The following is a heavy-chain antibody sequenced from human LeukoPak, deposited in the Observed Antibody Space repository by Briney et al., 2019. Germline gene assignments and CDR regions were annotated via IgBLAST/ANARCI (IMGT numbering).Heavy chain of an antibody. CDR1: GGSISSYY. CDR2: IYYSGST. CDR3: ARIYERGGYKYYFDY. V-gene: IGHV4-59*01. Sequence: SETLSLTCAVSGGSISSYYWSWIRQPPGKGLEWIGYIYYSGSTNYNPSLKSRVTISVDTSKNQFSLKLSSVTAADTAVYYCARIYERGGYKYYFDYWGQGTLVTVSS. D-gene: IGHD5-24*01. J-gene: IGHJ4*02.